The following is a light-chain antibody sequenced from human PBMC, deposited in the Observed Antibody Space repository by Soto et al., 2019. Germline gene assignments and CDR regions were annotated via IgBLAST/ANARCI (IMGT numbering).Light chain of an antibody. CDR3: LSYSSSTSPYV. CDR1: TRDIAGYNY. Sequence: QSVLTQPASVSGSLGQSITISCTGTTRDIAGYNYISWYQQLPGKAPKLMIYDVTNRPSGVSNRFSGSKSGNTASLTISGLQAEDEADYYCLSYSSSTSPYVLGTGTKVTVL. CDR2: DVT. J-gene: IGLJ1*01. V-gene: IGLV2-14*03.